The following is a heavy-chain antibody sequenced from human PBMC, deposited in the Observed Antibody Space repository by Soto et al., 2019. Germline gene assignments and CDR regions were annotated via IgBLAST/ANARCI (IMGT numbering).Heavy chain of an antibody. V-gene: IGHV4-59*08. D-gene: IGHD6-6*01. CDR2: IYYSGST. CDR3: ASRGRQLAPAHQNYYYYYMDV. CDR1: GGSISSYY. J-gene: IGHJ6*03. Sequence: SETLSLTCTVSGGSISSYYWSWIRQPPGKGLEWIGYIYYSGSTNYNPSLKSRVTISVDTSKNQFSLKLSSVTAADTAVYYCASRGRQLAPAHQNYYYYYMDVWGKGTTVTVSS.